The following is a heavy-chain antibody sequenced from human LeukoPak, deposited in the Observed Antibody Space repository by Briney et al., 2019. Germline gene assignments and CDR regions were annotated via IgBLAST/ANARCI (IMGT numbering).Heavy chain of an antibody. D-gene: IGHD3-16*01. V-gene: IGHV4-34*01. J-gene: IGHJ4*02. Sequence: SETLSLTCAVYGGSFRDYYLASICPSPWKGRAGIAEIHHSGSTNYNPSLRSRVTISIDRSKNQFSLKLNSVTAADSAVYYCASFRWGVGFEFWDQGTLVTVSS. CDR3: ASFRWGVGFEF. CDR2: IHHSGST. CDR1: GGSFRDYY.